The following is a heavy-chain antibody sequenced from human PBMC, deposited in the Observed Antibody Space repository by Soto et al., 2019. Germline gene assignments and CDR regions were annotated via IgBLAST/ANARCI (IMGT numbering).Heavy chain of an antibody. Sequence: XVKVSSKASGYTFTSYYMHWVRHAPGQGLEWMGIINPSGGSTSYAQKFQGRVTMTRDTSTSTVYMELSSLRSEETAVYYCTRDRSLQQLGPTAAFDIWGQGTMVTVS. V-gene: IGHV1-46*01. CDR2: INPSGGST. J-gene: IGHJ3*02. D-gene: IGHD6-13*01. CDR3: TRDRSLQQLGPTAAFDI. CDR1: GYTFTSYY.